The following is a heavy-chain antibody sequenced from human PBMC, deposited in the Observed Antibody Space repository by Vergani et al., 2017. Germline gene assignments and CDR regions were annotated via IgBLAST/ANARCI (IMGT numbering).Heavy chain of an antibody. CDR1: GGSISSGGYY. D-gene: IGHD2-2*01. J-gene: IGHJ6*03. Sequence: QVQLQESGPGLVKPSQTLSLTCTVSGGSISSGGYYWSWIRQHPGKGLEWIGYIDYSGSTYYNPSLKSRVTISVDTSKNQFSLKLSSVTAADTSVYYCARAPVVPAAISYYMDVWGKGTTVTVSS. CDR2: IDYSGST. CDR3: ARAPVVPAAISYYMDV. V-gene: IGHV4-31*03.